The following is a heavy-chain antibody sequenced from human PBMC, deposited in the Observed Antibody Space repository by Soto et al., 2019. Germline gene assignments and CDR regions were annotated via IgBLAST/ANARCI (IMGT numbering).Heavy chain of an antibody. V-gene: IGHV3-74*01. J-gene: IGHJ6*02. Sequence: GSLRLSCAASGFTFSNYWMQWVRQAPGKGLVWVSRINSDGSSTSYADSVKGRFTISRDNAKNTLYLQMNSLRAEDTAVYYCARAVRSGSSPYYYYGMDVWRQGT. CDR1: GFTFSNYW. D-gene: IGHD3-10*01. CDR3: ARAVRSGSSPYYYYGMDV. CDR2: INSDGSST.